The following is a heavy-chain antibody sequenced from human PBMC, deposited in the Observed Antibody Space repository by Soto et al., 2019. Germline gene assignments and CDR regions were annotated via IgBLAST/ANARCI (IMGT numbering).Heavy chain of an antibody. D-gene: IGHD1-20*01. CDR3: ARAITGTTYGMDV. CDR1: GGSISSYY. Sequence: PSETLSLTCTVSGGSISSYYWSWIRQPPGKGLEWIGYIYYSGSTNYNPSLKSRVTISVDTSKNQFSLKLSSVTAADTAVYYCARAITGTTYGMDVWGQGTSVTVS. J-gene: IGHJ6*02. CDR2: IYYSGST. V-gene: IGHV4-59*01.